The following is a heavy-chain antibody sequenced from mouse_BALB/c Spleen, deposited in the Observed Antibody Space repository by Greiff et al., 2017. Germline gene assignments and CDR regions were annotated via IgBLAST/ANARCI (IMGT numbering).Heavy chain of an antibody. Sequence: QVQLQQSGPELVKPGASMKMSCKASGYTFTDYVISWVKQRTGQGLEWIGEIYPGSGSTYYNEKFKGKATLTADKSSNTAYMQLSSLTSEDSAVYFCAFYYGSTPYAMDYWGQGTSVTVSS. CDR2: IYPGSGST. V-gene: IGHV1-81*01. CDR3: AFYYGSTPYAMDY. CDR1: GYTFTDYV. J-gene: IGHJ4*01. D-gene: IGHD1-1*01.